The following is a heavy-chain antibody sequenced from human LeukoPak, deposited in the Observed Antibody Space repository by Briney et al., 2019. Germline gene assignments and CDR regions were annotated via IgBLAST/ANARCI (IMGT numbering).Heavy chain of an antibody. V-gene: IGHV1-24*01. CDR1: GYTLTELS. D-gene: IGHD6-13*01. CDR3: ATVKPIRGIQGDY. CDR2: FDPEDGET. J-gene: IGHJ4*02. Sequence: GASVKVSCMVSGYTLTELSMHWVRQAPGKGLEWMGGFDPEDGETIYAQKFQGRVTMTEDTSTDTAYMELSSLRSEDTAVYYCATVKPIRGIQGDYWGQGTLVTVSS.